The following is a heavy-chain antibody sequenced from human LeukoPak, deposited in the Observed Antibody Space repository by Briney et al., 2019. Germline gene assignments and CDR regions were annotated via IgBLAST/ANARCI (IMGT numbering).Heavy chain of an antibody. CDR1: GYTFTGYY. J-gene: IGHJ4*02. CDR3: ARDNAVVVPAAADY. V-gene: IGHV1/OR15-3*02. D-gene: IGHD2-2*01. CDR2: INAGNGNT. Sequence: ASVKVSCKASGYTFTGYYMHWVRQAPGQGLEWMGWINAGNGNTKYSQKFQGRVTITRDTSASTAYMELSRLRSDDTAVYYCARDNAVVVPAAADYWGQGTLVTVSS.